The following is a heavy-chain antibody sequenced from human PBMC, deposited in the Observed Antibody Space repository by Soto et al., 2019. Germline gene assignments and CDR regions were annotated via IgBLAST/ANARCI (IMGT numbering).Heavy chain of an antibody. D-gene: IGHD1-26*01. CDR3: ARHHVRGRTIAGAAEF. CDR2: FNHSGDT. CDR1: GGSLSGYY. Sequence: QVQLQQRGAGLLKPSETLSLTCAVYGGSLSGYYWSWIRQPPGKALEWIGEFNHSGDTNYNPSLKSRVSISADTSKNEVFLNLSSVTAADTAMYICARHHVRGRTIAGAAEFWGQGTLVTVSS. V-gene: IGHV4-34*01. J-gene: IGHJ4*02.